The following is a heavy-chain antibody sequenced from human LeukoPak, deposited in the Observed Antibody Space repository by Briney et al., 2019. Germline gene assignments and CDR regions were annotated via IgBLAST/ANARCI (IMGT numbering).Heavy chain of an antibody. CDR1: GGSISSSSYY. V-gene: IGHV4-39*01. D-gene: IGHD6-13*01. Sequence: PSETLSLTCTVSGGSISSSSYYWGWIRQPPGKGLEWIGSIYYSGSTYYNPSLKSRVTISVDTSKNQFSLKLSSVTAADTAVYYCARRGGSSWYVDCWGQGTLVTVSS. CDR2: IYYSGST. J-gene: IGHJ4*02. CDR3: ARRGGSSWYVDC.